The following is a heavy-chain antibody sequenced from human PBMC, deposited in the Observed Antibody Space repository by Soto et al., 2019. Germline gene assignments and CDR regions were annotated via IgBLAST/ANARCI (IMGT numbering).Heavy chain of an antibody. J-gene: IGHJ4*02. Sequence: WGSLRLSCPASGFTVSTYAMSWVRQTPRKGLDWVSSISGSGDHTYYADSVKGRFTISRDSFKNTLVLRMNSVRVEDTALYFCAKGYDRQGSGYEGFDTWSEGTLVTVSS. CDR2: ISGSGDHT. D-gene: IGHD5-12*01. V-gene: IGHV3-23*01. CDR3: AKGYDRQGSGYEGFDT. CDR1: GFTVSTYA.